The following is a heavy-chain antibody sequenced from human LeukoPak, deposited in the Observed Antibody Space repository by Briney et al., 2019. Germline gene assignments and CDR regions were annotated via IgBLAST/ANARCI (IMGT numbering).Heavy chain of an antibody. V-gene: IGHV3-23*01. J-gene: IGHJ4*02. Sequence: GGSLRLSCAASGFTFSSYAMSWVRQAPGKGLEWVSDISGSGGSTYYADSVRGRFTISRDNSKTTLYLQMNSLRAEDTAVYYCAKDGTVTTFPKDSWGQGTLVTVSS. CDR1: GFTFSSYA. CDR2: ISGSGGST. D-gene: IGHD4-17*01. CDR3: AKDGTVTTFPKDS.